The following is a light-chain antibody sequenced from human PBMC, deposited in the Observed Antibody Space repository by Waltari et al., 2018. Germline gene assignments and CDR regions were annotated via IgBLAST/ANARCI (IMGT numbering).Light chain of an antibody. CDR1: ESISNW. CDR3: QQYNSYSA. J-gene: IGKJ2*01. V-gene: IGKV1-5*03. CDR2: RAS. Sequence: IQMTQSPSTLSASVGDRVTITCRASESISNWLAWYQQKPGKAPKLLIYRASNLESGVPSRFSGSGSGTEFTLTITSLQPDDFATYYCQQYNSYSAFGQGTKLEIE.